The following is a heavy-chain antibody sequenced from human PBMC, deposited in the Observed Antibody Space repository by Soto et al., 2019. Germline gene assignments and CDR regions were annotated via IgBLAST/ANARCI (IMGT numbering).Heavy chain of an antibody. CDR1: GYTFTSYA. CDR3: ARPQQWLRDAFDI. CDR2: INAGNGNT. J-gene: IGHJ3*02. Sequence: ASVKVSCKASGYTFTSYAMHWVRQAPGQRLEWMGWINAGNGNTKYSQKFQGRVTITRDTSASTAYMELSSLRSEDTAVYYCARPQQWLRDAFDICGEGTMVTVSS. D-gene: IGHD6-19*01. V-gene: IGHV1-3*01.